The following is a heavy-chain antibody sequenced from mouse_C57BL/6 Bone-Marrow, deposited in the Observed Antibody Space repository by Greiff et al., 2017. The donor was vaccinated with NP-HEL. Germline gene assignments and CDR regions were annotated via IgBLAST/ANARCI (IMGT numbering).Heavy chain of an antibody. CDR3: ATYYGYDVFAY. CDR1: GYTFTSYT. Sequence: QVQLKESGAELARPGASVKMSCKASGYTFTSYTMHWVKQRPGQGLEWIGYINPSSGYTKYNQKFKDKATLTADKSSSTAYMQLSSLTSEDSAVYYCATYYGYDVFAYWGQGTLVTVSA. CDR2: INPSSGYT. D-gene: IGHD2-9*01. V-gene: IGHV1-4*01. J-gene: IGHJ3*01.